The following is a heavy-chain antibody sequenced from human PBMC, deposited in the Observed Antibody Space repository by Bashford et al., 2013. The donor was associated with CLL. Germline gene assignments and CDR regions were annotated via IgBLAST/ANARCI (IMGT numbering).Heavy chain of an antibody. D-gene: IGHD2-2*01. CDR1: GYTFTDYY. J-gene: IGHJ4*01. CDR3: SKSINTVIYSTSAFDS. CDR2: VNPNDGVS. V-gene: IGHV1-2*02. Sequence: ASVKVSCKASGYTFTDYYVHWVRQAPGQGLEWMGWVNPNDGVSRSAQKFQGRVTMTRDTTTSTAYMELSRLTSDDTAVYYCSKSINTVIYSTSAFDSWGPERWSPSPQ.